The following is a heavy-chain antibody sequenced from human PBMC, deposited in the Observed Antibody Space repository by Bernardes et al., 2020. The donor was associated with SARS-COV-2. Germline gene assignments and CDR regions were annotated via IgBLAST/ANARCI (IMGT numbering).Heavy chain of an antibody. CDR1: GYTLSELS. J-gene: IGHJ4*02. Sequence: ASLKVCCKVSGYTLSELSMHWVRQAPGKGLEWMGSFDPEDGETIYAQKVQGRVTMSEDTSTDTAYVELSSLRSEDTAVYYCVTGAWGYFFDHWGQGTLVTVSS. CDR2: FDPEDGET. D-gene: IGHD7-27*01. CDR3: VTGAWGYFFDH. V-gene: IGHV1-24*01.